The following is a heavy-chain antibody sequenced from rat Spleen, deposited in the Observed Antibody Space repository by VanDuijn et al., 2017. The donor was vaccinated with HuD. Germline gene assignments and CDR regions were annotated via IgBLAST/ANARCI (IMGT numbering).Heavy chain of an antibody. V-gene: IGHV2-72*01. CDR3: ARHRREASGVMDA. D-gene: IGHD1-11*01. Sequence: QVQLKESGPGLVQPSQTLSLTCTVSGFSVTSYSVSWVRQPPGKSLVWMGIIWAGGGTNYNSAVKSRLSISRDTSKSQVLLKMNSLQPEDTGTYYCARHRREASGVMDAWGQGTSVTVSS. CDR1: GFSVTSYS. CDR2: IWAGGGT. J-gene: IGHJ4*01.